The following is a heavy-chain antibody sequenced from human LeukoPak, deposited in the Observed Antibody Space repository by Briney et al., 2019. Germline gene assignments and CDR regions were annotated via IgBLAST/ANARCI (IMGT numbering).Heavy chain of an antibody. CDR1: GFTFSNYW. V-gene: IGHV3-74*01. CDR3: AKAVVGAFDP. J-gene: IGHJ5*02. D-gene: IGHD4-23*01. Sequence: GGSLRLSCAASGFTFSNYWMHWVRQAPGKGLVWVSRINSDGSSTNYADFVRGRFTISRDNAKNTLYLQMNSLRAEDTAVYYCAKAVVGAFDPWGQGTLVTVSS. CDR2: INSDGSST.